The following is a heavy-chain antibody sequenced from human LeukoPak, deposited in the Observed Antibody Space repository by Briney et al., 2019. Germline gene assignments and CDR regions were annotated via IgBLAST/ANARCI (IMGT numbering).Heavy chain of an antibody. Sequence: SETLSLTCTVSGGSISSYYWTWIRQPPGKGLEWIGYIYYSGITNYNPSLKSRVTISVDTSKNQFSLKLSSVTAADTAVYYCARVSIHGSGEYWGQGTLVTVSS. V-gene: IGHV4-59*01. J-gene: IGHJ4*02. CDR2: IYYSGIT. CDR1: GGSISSYY. D-gene: IGHD3-10*01. CDR3: ARVSIHGSGEY.